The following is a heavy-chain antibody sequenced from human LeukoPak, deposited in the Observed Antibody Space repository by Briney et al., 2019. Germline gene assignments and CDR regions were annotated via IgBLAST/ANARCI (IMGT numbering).Heavy chain of an antibody. D-gene: IGHD6-6*01. CDR3: ARMRARRYYYYYYYMDV. Sequence: SETLSLTCTVSGYSINSGYYWVWIRQPPGKGLEWIGSIYRSGSTNYNPSLKSRVTISVDTSKNQFSLKLSSVTAADTAVYYCARMRARRYYYYYYYMDVWGKGTTVTVSS. J-gene: IGHJ6*03. V-gene: IGHV4-38-2*02. CDR2: IYRSGST. CDR1: GYSINSGYY.